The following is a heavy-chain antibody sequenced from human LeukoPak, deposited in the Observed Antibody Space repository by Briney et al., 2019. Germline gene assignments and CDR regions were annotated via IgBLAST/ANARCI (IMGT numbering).Heavy chain of an antibody. CDR3: ARQHDSYYYYYIDV. CDR1: GYSISNGYY. V-gene: IGHV4-38-2*01. Sequence: KTSETLSLTCAVSGYSISNGYYWVWIRQPPGRGLEWIGSLYHSDSAYYNTSLRSRVSMSVDTSKNQFSLTLSFATAVDTAVYYCARQHDSYYYYYIDVWGSGTTVTVSS. CDR2: LYHSDSA. J-gene: IGHJ6*03.